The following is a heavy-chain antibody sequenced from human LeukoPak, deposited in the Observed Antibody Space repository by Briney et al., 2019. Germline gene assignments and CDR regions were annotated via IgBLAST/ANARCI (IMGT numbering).Heavy chain of an antibody. CDR1: GFTFSTYA. V-gene: IGHV3-30*04. CDR2: ISYDGRDK. J-gene: IGHJ4*02. D-gene: IGHD1-26*01. Sequence: GGSLRLSCAASGFTFSTYAMPWVRQAPGKGLEWVAVISYDGRDKYHADSVKGRFTSSRDNSKNTLYLQMNSLRPEDTGVYYCARDASNSADYYFHSWGQGILVIVSS. CDR3: ARDASNSADYYFHS.